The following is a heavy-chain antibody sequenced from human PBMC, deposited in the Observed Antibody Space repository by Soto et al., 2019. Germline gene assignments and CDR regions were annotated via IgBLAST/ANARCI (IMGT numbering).Heavy chain of an antibody. CDR3: ARGRASGSYYLLDY. D-gene: IGHD3-10*01. CDR2: INPNSGNI. V-gene: IGHV1-8*01. CDR1: GNTYTSYD. Sequence: ASVKVSCKASGNTYTSYDINWVRQATGHGLEWMGWINPNSGNIGYAQKFQGRVTMTRDTAIRTAYMEVSRLRSDDTAVYYCARGRASGSYYLLDYWGQGTLVTVSS. J-gene: IGHJ4*02.